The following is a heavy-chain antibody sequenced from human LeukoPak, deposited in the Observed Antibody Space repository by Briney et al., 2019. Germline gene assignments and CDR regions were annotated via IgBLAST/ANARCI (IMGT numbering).Heavy chain of an antibody. J-gene: IGHJ5*02. CDR2: IYYTGST. CDR1: VGSFSGYY. CDR3: ASVRGYSSGWYASGFDP. V-gene: IGHV4-34*01. Sequence: SETLSLTCAVYVGSFSGYYWSWIRQPPGKGPEWIGSIYYTGSTNYNPSLKSRVTISLDTSKNQFSLKLTSVTAADTAVYYCASVRGYSSGWYASGFDPWGQGTLVTVSS. D-gene: IGHD6-19*01.